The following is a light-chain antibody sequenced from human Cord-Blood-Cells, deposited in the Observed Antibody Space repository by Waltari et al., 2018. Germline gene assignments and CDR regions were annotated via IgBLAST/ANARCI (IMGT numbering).Light chain of an antibody. J-gene: IGLJ1*01. CDR1: NLGDKY. CDR2: QDS. Sequence: SYELTQPPSVSVSPGQTASITCPGDNLGDKYACWYQQKPGQSPVLVIYQDSKRPSGIPERFSGSNSGNTATLTISGTQAMDEADYYCQAWDSSTHYVFGTGTKVTVL. V-gene: IGLV3-1*01. CDR3: QAWDSSTHYV.